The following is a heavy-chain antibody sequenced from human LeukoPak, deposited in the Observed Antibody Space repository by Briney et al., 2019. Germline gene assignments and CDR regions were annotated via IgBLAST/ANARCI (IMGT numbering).Heavy chain of an antibody. CDR1: GDSIRSSSYH. V-gene: IGHV4-39*07. J-gene: IGHJ4*02. Sequence: SETLSLTCTVSGDSIRSSSYHWGWIRQPPGKGLEWIGSIYYSGSTYNNRSLKGRLTISIDTSKNQFSLKLSSVTAADTAVYYCARGRFLEWLLLFDYWGQGTLVTVSS. CDR3: ARGRFLEWLLLFDY. CDR2: IYYSGST. D-gene: IGHD3-3*01.